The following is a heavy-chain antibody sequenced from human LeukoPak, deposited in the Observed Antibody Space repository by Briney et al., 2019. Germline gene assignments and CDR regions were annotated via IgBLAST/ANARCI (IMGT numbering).Heavy chain of an antibody. CDR1: GDSVSSSSNV. CDR2: TYYGSKWNN. Sequence: SQTLSLTCAISGDSVSSSSNVWNWIRQSSSRGLEWLGRTYYGSKWNNDYAASVKSRITVNPDTSKNQFSLQLNSVTPEDTAVYYCARGAMRTGFDSWGQGTLVTVSA. J-gene: IGHJ4*02. V-gene: IGHV6-1*01. CDR3: ARGAMRTGFDS. D-gene: IGHD1-1*01.